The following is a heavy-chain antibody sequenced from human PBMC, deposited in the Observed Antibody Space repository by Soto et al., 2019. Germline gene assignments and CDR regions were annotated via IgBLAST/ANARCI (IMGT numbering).Heavy chain of an antibody. CDR3: ARARRYYGMDV. J-gene: IGHJ6*02. Sequence: SETLSLTCTVSGGSISSGDYYWSWIRQPPGKGLEWIGHIYYSGSTYYNPSLKSRVTISVDTSKNQFSLKLSSVTAADTAVYYCARARRYYGMDVWGQGTTVTAP. V-gene: IGHV4-30-4*01. CDR2: IYYSGST. CDR1: GGSISSGDYY.